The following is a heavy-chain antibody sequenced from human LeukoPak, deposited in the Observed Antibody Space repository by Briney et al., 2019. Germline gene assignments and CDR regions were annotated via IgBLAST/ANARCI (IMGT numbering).Heavy chain of an antibody. CDR1: GYTFTGYY. CDR3: ARARHTSGWPVQP. V-gene: IGHV1-2*06. CDR2: INPNSGGT. J-gene: IGHJ5*02. Sequence: GASVKVSCKASGYTFTGYYMHWVRQAPGQGLEWMGRINPNSGGTNYAQKFQGRVTMTRDTSISTAYMELSRLRFDDTAVYYCARARHTSGWPVQPWGQGTLVTVSS. D-gene: IGHD6-19*01.